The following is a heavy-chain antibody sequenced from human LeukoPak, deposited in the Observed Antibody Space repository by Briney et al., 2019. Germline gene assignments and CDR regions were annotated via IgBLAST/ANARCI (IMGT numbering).Heavy chain of an antibody. CDR1: GFTFSSYG. Sequence: GGSLRLSCAASGFTFSSYGMHWVRQAPGKGLEWVAFIRYDGGDKYYADSVKGRFTISRDNSKSTLYLQMNSLRAEDTAVFYCAKGHSGIYCTSASCQSAFDYWGQGTLVTVSS. CDR2: IRYDGGDK. CDR3: AKGHSGIYCTSASCQSAFDY. V-gene: IGHV3-30*02. J-gene: IGHJ4*02. D-gene: IGHD2-2*01.